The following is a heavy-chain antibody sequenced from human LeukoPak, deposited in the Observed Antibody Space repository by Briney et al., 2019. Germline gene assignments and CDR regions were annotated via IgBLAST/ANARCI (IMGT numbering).Heavy chain of an antibody. V-gene: IGHV4-39*02. CDR3: TRLPGGLWSHAH. CDR1: GDSISSFDYY. CDR2: LSYSGST. J-gene: IGHJ4*02. D-gene: IGHD3-10*01. Sequence: SETLSLTCTVSGDSISSFDYYWDWIRQPPGKGLEWIGSLSYSGSTYYNSSLKSRLAISADMSKNHFSLKLSSVTAADTAVYYCTRLPGGLWSHAHWGPRTLVSVSS.